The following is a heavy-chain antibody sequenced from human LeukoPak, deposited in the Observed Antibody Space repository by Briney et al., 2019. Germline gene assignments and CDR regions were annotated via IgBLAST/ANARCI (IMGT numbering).Heavy chain of an antibody. CDR1: GYPFTDYY. CDR2: TNPNTGDT. Sequence: GASVKVSCKASGYPFTDYYMYWIRQARGQGLEWMGWTNPNTGDTNYPQKFQGRVTMTTDTSISTAYMDLSRLSSDDTAVYYCATLVRGSNSYYPYWSQGTLVTVSS. J-gene: IGHJ4*02. D-gene: IGHD3-10*01. V-gene: IGHV1-2*02. CDR3: ATLVRGSNSYYPY.